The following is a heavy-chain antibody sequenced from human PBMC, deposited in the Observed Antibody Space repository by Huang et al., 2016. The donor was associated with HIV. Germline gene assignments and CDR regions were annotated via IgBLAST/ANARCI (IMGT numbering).Heavy chain of an antibody. CDR1: GLTFGSFG. Sequence: QVQLVESGGGVVQPGGSLRLSCTSAGLTFGSFGMHWVRQAPGKGLEWVAFIRYDGNNYYYADSVRVRFTISRDNSKDTLYLQMNRLRPDDSAVYYCAKDLTYTFGRHFDYWGRGTLVTVSS. CDR3: AKDLTYTFGRHFDY. V-gene: IGHV3-30*02. D-gene: IGHD3-3*01. J-gene: IGHJ4*02. CDR2: IRYDGNNY.